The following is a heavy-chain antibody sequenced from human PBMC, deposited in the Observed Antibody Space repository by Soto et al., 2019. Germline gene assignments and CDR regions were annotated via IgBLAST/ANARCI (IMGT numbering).Heavy chain of an antibody. CDR1: GFTFSNYA. Sequence: VGSLRLFCAGSGFTFSNYAMSWVRQAPGKGLAWVSAISGSGGSTYYADSVKGRFTISRDNSKNTLYLQMNSLRAEDTALYYCAKVPVGATGRFDYWGQGTLVTVSS. CDR2: ISGSGGST. V-gene: IGHV3-23*01. CDR3: AKVPVGATGRFDY. J-gene: IGHJ4*02. D-gene: IGHD1-26*01.